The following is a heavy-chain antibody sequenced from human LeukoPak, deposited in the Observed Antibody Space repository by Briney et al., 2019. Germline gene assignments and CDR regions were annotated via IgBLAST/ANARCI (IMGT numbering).Heavy chain of an antibody. V-gene: IGHV4-39*01. D-gene: IGHD6-19*01. CDR2: IYHSGTT. J-gene: IGHJ4*02. CDR3: VRHSSGWGNCDY. CDR1: SGSISSNYY. Sequence: SETLSLTCSVSSGSISSNYYWAWIRQPPGQGLEWIGSIYHSGTTYYNPSLKSRVTISVDTSKNQFSLKLSSVTTADTAVYYCVRHSSGWGNCDYWGQGTLVTVSS.